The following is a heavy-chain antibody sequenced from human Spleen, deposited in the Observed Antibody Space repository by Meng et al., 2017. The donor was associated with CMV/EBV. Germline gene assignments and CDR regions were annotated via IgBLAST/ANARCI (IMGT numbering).Heavy chain of an antibody. J-gene: IGHJ5*02. CDR2: INPNSGDT. CDR3: TRDAHLTTVTPNWFDP. D-gene: IGHD4-17*01. V-gene: IGHV1-2*02. CDR1: GDTFTDYY. Sequence: VRLGQSGAGLRMPGASVKVSCKASGDTFTDYYMHWVRQAPGQGLEWMGCINPNSGDTNYAQKFQGRVTMTRDTSISTAYMELGRLRSDDTAVYYCTRDAHLTTVTPNWFDPWGQGTLVTVSS.